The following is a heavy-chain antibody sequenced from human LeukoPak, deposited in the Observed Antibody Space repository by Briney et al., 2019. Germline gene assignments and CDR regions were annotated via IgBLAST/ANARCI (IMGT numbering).Heavy chain of an antibody. D-gene: IGHD3-22*01. V-gene: IGHV4-4*07. Sequence: SETLSLTCTVSGESISSYYWSWIRQPAGKGLVWSGRIHPSGSTNYNPSLKSRVTLSVDTSKNQFSLKLCSVTAADTAVYYCARKPTPNYYDSSGYYPFDYWGQGTLVTVSS. CDR2: IHPSGST. J-gene: IGHJ4*02. CDR1: GESISSYY. CDR3: ARKPTPNYYDSSGYYPFDY.